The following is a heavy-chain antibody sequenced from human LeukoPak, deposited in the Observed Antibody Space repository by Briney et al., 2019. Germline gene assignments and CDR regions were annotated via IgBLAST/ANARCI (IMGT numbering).Heavy chain of an antibody. J-gene: IGHJ4*02. CDR1: GGSFSGYC. Sequence: PSETLSLTCAVYGGSFSGYCWSWIRQPPGKGLEWIGEINHSGSTNYNPSLKSRVTISVDTSKNQFSLKLSSVTAADTAVYYCARYMARYCSSTSCSEKPWYFDYWGQGTLVTVSS. CDR2: INHSGST. CDR3: ARYMARYCSSTSCSEKPWYFDY. V-gene: IGHV4-34*01. D-gene: IGHD2-2*01.